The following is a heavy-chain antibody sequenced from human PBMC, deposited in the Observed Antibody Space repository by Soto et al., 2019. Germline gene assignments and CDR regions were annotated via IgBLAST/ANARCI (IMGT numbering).Heavy chain of an antibody. J-gene: IGHJ4*02. CDR2: IYPGDSDT. Sequence: HGESLKISCKASGYSFASYWIGWVRQMPGKGLEWMGFIYPGDSDTRYSPSFQGQVTISADKSKNTLVLQMNSLRAEDTAIYYCAKDSHWGIISPTHDHWGQGTLVTVSS. V-gene: IGHV5-51*01. CDR3: AKDSHWGIISPTHDH. D-gene: IGHD3-16*01. CDR1: GYSFASYW.